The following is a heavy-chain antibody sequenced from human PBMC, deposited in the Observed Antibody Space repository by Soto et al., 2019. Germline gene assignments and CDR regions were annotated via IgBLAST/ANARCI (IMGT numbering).Heavy chain of an antibody. CDR2: ITSSSTTI. CDR3: ARDNGLSGSFDP. CDR1: GFTFSTYS. Sequence: EMQLVESGGGLVKRGGSLRLSCAASGFTFSTYSMNWVRQAPGKGLEWISYITSSSTTIYYADSVKGRFTISRDNAKNSLYLQMNSLRYEDTAVYYCARDNGLSGSFDPWGQGTLVTVSS. D-gene: IGHD3-10*01. J-gene: IGHJ5*02. V-gene: IGHV3-48*02.